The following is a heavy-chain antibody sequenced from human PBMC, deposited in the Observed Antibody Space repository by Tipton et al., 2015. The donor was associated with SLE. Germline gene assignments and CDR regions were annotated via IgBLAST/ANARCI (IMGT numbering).Heavy chain of an antibody. Sequence: SLRLSCAASGFTFSHYRLAWVRQAPGKGLEWISSISSSSNFIYYADSLKGRFTISRDNAKNSLYLQMNSLRAEDTAVYYCARGRTMIGHNWFDPWGQGTLVTVSS. CDR3: ARGRTMIGHNWFDP. CDR2: ISSSSNFI. J-gene: IGHJ5*02. D-gene: IGHD3-22*01. CDR1: GFTFSHYR. V-gene: IGHV3-21*01.